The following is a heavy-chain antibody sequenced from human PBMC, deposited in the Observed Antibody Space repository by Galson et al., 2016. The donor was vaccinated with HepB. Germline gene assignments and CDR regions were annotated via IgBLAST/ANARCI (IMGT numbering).Heavy chain of an antibody. CDR1: GGSISSNNW. CDR2: IFHRGST. J-gene: IGHJ4*02. CDR3: ARVKGVQLFNYYFDY. V-gene: IGHV4-4*02. Sequence: LSLTCAASGGSISSNNWWSWVRQAPGKGLEWIGEIFHRGSTTYNPSLQSRVTISFDKSKNQFSLKLFSVTPADTAVYYCARVKGVQLFNYYFDYWGQGTLVTVSS. D-gene: IGHD2-8*01.